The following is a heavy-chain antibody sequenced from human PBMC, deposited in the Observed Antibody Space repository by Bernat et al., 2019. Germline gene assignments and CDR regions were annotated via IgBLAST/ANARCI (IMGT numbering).Heavy chain of an antibody. J-gene: IGHJ1*01. D-gene: IGHD1-1*01. CDR2: INGGNGDT. CDR1: GYIFTNYA. V-gene: IGHV1-3*01. Sequence: QVQLLQSGAEVTKPGASVKVSCKASGYIFTNYAMHWVRQAPGQSLEWMGWINGGNGDTKYSAKFQDRVTITRDTSATTAYMDLSSLRSEDTAVYYCASHPWGTTYLHHWGQGTLVTVSS. CDR3: ASHPWGTTYLHH.